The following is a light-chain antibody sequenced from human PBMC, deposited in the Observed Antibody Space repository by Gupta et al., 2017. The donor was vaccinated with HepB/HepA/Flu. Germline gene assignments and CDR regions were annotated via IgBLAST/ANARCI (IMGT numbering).Light chain of an antibody. CDR3: QQRSNWPPIT. CDR1: QSVRSF. CDR2: DAS. V-gene: IGKV3-11*01. J-gene: IGKJ5*01. Sequence: EMVLTQPTATLSLSPGERATLSCRASQSVRSFLAWYQQKPGQAPRLLIYDASNRATGIPARFSGRGSGTDFTLTISSLEPEDFAVYYCQQRSNWPPITFGQGTRLEIK.